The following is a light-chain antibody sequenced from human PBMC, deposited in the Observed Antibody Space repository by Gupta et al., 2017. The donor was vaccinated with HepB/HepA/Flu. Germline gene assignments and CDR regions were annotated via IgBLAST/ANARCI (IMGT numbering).Light chain of an antibody. Sequence: QSALTQPAPVSGPLGPSITISCTRTSSDGGAYDAVSWYQQYPGKAPKLLIYDVNSRPSGVSNRFSGSKSGNTASLTISGLQAEDETDYYCSSFSRTSTLVVFGGGTKLTVL. J-gene: IGLJ2*01. CDR2: DVN. V-gene: IGLV2-14*03. CDR3: SSFSRTSTLVV. CDR1: SSDGGAYDA.